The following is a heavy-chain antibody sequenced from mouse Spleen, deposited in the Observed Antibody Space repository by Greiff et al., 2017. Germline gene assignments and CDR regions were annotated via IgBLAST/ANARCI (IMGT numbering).Heavy chain of an antibody. D-gene: IGHD1-1*01. Sequence: EVQLVESGGGLVQPGGSLKLSCATSGFTFSDYYMYWVRQTPEKRLEWVAYISNGGGSTYYPDTVKGRFTISRDNAKNTLYLQMSRLKSEDTAMYYCARSFITTVPWYFDVWGAGTTVTVSS. J-gene: IGHJ1*01. CDR3: ARSFITTVPWYFDV. V-gene: IGHV5-12*02. CDR2: ISNGGGST. CDR1: GFTFSDYY.